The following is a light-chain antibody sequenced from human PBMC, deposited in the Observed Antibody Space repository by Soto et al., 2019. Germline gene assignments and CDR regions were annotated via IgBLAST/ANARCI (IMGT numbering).Light chain of an antibody. V-gene: IGLV2-14*01. CDR3: SSYTTSSTRV. CDR1: SSDVGAYNY. CDR2: EVS. Sequence: QSALTQPASVSGSPGRSITISCTGTSSDVGAYNYVSWYQQHPGKAPKLMIYEVSNRPSGVSNRFSGSKSGTTASLTISGLQAEDEADYYCSSYTTSSTRVFGGGTKLTVL. J-gene: IGLJ2*01.